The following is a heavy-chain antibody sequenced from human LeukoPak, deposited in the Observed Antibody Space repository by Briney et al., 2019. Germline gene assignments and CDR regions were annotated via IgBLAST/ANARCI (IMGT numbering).Heavy chain of an antibody. Sequence: SETLSLTCAVYGGSFSGYYWSWIRQPPGKGLEWIGEINHSGSTNYNPSLKCRVTISVDTSKNQFSLKLSSVTAADTAVYYCARVAAARPYYYYYYMDVWGKGTTVTVSS. CDR3: ARVAAARPYYYYYYMDV. CDR2: INHSGST. J-gene: IGHJ6*03. CDR1: GGSFSGYY. D-gene: IGHD6-13*01. V-gene: IGHV4-34*01.